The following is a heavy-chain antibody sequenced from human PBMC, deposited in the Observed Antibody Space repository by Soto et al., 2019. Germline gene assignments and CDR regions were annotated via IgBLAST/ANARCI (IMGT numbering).Heavy chain of an antibody. Sequence: EVQVLESGGGLVQPGGSLRLSCAASGFTFSNYGMSWVRQAPGKGLEWVSSISGSGGRTYYADSVKGRFTISRDNSKNTLYLQTDSLRAEDTAVYYCAKSDCSGGSCYFPFDCWGQGTLVTVSS. V-gene: IGHV3-23*01. J-gene: IGHJ4*02. CDR2: ISGSGGRT. CDR3: AKSDCSGGSCYFPFDC. CDR1: GFTFSNYG. D-gene: IGHD2-15*01.